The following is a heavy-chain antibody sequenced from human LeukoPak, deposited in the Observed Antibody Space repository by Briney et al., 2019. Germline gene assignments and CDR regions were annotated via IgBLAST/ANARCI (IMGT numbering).Heavy chain of an antibody. CDR3: AREYSTSSTAFDI. CDR1: GGSISSYY. Sequence: PSETLSLTCTVSGGSISSYYWSWIRQPPGKGLEWIGEINHSGSTNYNPSLKSRVTISLNTSKNQFSLKLSSVTAADTAVYYCAREYSTSSTAFDIWGQGTMVTVSS. D-gene: IGHD6-6*01. CDR2: INHSGST. J-gene: IGHJ3*02. V-gene: IGHV4-34*01.